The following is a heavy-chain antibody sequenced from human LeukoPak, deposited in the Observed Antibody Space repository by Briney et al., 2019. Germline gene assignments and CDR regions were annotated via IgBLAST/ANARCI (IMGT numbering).Heavy chain of an antibody. CDR1: GFTFSRYT. Sequence: GKCLRLSCADPGFTFSRYTMHWVRPAPGKGLEWVVFILYDGGNKYYADSVMGRFTTSRDNSRNTLYLQMNSLRGEDTAMFYCARDLSSSQPFDYWGQGTLVTVSS. CDR2: ILYDGGNK. CDR3: ARDLSSSQPFDY. D-gene: IGHD6-13*01. J-gene: IGHJ4*02. V-gene: IGHV3-30-3*01.